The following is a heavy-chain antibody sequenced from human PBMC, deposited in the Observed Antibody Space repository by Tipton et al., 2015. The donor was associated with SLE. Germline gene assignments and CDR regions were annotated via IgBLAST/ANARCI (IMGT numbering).Heavy chain of an antibody. CDR2: ISAYNGNT. V-gene: IGHV1-18*01. CDR3: ARDDDYIWGSYPRVGNGMDV. J-gene: IGHJ6*02. D-gene: IGHD3-16*02. CDR1: GYTFTSYG. Sequence: QGQLVQSGSELKKPGASVKVSCKASGYTFTSYGISWVRQAPGQGLEWMGWISAYNGNTNYAQKLQGRVTMTTDTSTSTAYMELRSLRSDDAAVYYCARDDDYIWGSYPRVGNGMDVWGQGATVAVSS.